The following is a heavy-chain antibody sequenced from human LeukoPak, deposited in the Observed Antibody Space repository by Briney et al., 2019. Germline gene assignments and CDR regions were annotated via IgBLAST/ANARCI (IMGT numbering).Heavy chain of an antibody. CDR1: GFTVSSNY. CDR2: IYSGGST. D-gene: IGHD6-25*01. CDR3: ARERGHLDY. Sequence: GGSLRLSCVVSGFTVSSNYMSWFRQAPGKGLEWVSVIYSGGSTYYADSVKGRFTISRDNSKNTLYLQMNSLRAEDTAVYYCARERGHLDYWGQGTLVTVSS. J-gene: IGHJ4*02. V-gene: IGHV3-66*01.